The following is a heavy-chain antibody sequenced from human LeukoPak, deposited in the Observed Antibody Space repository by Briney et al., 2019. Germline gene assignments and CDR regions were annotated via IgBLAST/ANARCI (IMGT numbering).Heavy chain of an antibody. CDR1: GGSFSGYY. V-gene: IGHV4-34*01. CDR2: INHSGST. J-gene: IGHJ5*02. CDR3: ARRGAPRGGLDCSGGSCYSSRFDP. D-gene: IGHD2-15*01. Sequence: KPSETLSLTCAVYGGSFSGYYWSWIRQPPGKGLEWIGEINHSGSTNYNPSLKSRVTISVDTSKNQFSPKLSSVTAADTAVYYCARRGAPRGGLDCSGGSCYSSRFDPWGQGTLVTVSS.